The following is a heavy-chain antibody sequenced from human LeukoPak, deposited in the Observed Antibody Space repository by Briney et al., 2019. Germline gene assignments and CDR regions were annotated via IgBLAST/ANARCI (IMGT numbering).Heavy chain of an antibody. V-gene: IGHV3-53*01. Sequence: GGSLRLSCAASGFTVSSNYMSWVRQAPRKGLEWVSVIYSGGSTYYADSVKGRFTISRDNSKNTLYLQMNSLRAEDTAVYYCALRGAGWFGELSHYYYYGMDVWGQGTTVTVSS. CDR3: ALRGAGWFGELSHYYYYGMDV. D-gene: IGHD3-10*01. CDR1: GFTVSSNY. J-gene: IGHJ6*02. CDR2: IYSGGST.